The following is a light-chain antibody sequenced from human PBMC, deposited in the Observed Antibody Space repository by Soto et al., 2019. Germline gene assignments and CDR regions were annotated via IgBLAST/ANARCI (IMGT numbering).Light chain of an antibody. CDR3: QHYHNWPMT. Sequence: EIVLTQSPGTLSLSPGERATLSCRASQSVSSSYLAWYQQKPGQAPRLLIYGASSRATGIPDRFSGSGSGTDFTLTISRLEPEDFAVYICQHYHNWPMTFGQGTRPEIK. CDR1: QSVSSSY. V-gene: IGKV3-20*01. CDR2: GAS. J-gene: IGKJ5*01.